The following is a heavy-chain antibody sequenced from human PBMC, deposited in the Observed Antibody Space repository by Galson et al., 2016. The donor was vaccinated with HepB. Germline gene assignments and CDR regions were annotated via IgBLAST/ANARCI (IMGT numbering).Heavy chain of an antibody. Sequence: QSGAEVKKPGESLKISCKGSRNSFTNYWIVWVRQMPGKGLEWMGIIFPDDSDTTYSPSFQGHVTISADKSTSTAYPQWSSLKTSDTAMYYCARSPSYFDDWGQGTLVTVSS. CDR3: ARSPSYFDD. J-gene: IGHJ4*02. CDR1: RNSFTNYW. V-gene: IGHV5-51*01. CDR2: IFPDDSDT.